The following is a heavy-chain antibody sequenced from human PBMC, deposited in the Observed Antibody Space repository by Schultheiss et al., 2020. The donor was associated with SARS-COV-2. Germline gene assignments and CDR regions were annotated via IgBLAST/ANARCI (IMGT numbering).Heavy chain of an antibody. CDR3: ARYCSSTSCYYAFDI. CDR1: GGSISSSSYY. J-gene: IGHJ3*02. Sequence: SETLSLTFTVSGGSISSSSYYWSWIRQPAGKGLEWIGRIYTSGSTNYNPSLKSRVTMSVDTSISTAYMELSRLRSDDTAVYYCARYCSSTSCYYAFDIWGQGTMVTVSS. D-gene: IGHD2-2*01. CDR2: IYTSGST. V-gene: IGHV4-61*02.